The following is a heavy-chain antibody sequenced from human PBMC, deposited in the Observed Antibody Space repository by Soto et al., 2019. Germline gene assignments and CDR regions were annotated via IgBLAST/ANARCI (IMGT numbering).Heavy chain of an antibody. D-gene: IGHD3-10*01. CDR3: ARNYGSGSYLQYYFDY. J-gene: IGHJ4*02. Sequence: ASVKVSCKASGYTFTSYGIHWVRQAPGQRLEWMGWINAANGDTKYSPKFQGRVTITRDTSASTAYMELSRLRSDDTAVYYCARNYGSGSYLQYYFDYWGQGALVTVSS. CDR2: INAANGDT. V-gene: IGHV1-3*01. CDR1: GYTFTSYG.